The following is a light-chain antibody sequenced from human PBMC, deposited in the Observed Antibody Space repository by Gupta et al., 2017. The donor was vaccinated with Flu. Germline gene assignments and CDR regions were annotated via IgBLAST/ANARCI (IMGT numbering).Light chain of an antibody. V-gene: IGLV3-19*01. CDR3: NSRDSTDNHQAV. J-gene: IGLJ2*01. CDR1: SLRNSY. Sequence: SSVLLQDPAVFVALGQTVRITCQGDSLRNSYGSWYQQKPGQAPVLVIYAKNIRPSGIPDRFSGSSSGNTASLTITGAQAEDEADYYCNSRDSTDNHQAVFGGGTKLTVL. CDR2: AKN.